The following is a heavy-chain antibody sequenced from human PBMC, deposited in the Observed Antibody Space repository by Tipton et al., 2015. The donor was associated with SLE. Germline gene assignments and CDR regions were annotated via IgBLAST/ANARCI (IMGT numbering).Heavy chain of an antibody. V-gene: IGHV4-38-2*02. D-gene: IGHD6-13*01. CDR2: IYHSGST. CDR3: ARILAAAGTGGY. J-gene: IGHJ4*02. Sequence: TLSLTCTVSGYSISSGYYWGWIRQPPGKGPEWIGSIYHSGSTYYDPSLKSRVTISVDTSKNQFSLKLSSVTAADTAVYYCARILAAAGTGGYWGQGTLVTGSS. CDR1: GYSISSGYY.